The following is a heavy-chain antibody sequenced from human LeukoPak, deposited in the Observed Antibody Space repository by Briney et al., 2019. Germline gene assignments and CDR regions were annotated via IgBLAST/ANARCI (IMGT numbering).Heavy chain of an antibody. CDR2: IHTSGST. CDR1: GGSISSYY. CDR3: ARGKVVAGTPGQNSWDY. V-gene: IGHV4-4*07. J-gene: IGHJ4*02. Sequence: SETLSLTCTVSGGSISSYYWNWIRQPAGKGLEWIGSIHTSGSTNYNPSLKSRVTMSVDTSKNQFSLKLSSVTAADTAVYYCARGKVVAGTPGQNSWDYWGQGTLVTVSS. D-gene: IGHD6-19*01.